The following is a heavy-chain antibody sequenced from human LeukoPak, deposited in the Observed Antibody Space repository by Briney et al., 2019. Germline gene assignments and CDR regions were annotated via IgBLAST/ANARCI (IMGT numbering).Heavy chain of an antibody. Sequence: ASVKVSCKASGYSFTSYGSSGVRQAPGQGLGWMGWISAYNGNTNYAQKLQGRVTMTTDTSTSTAYMELRSLRSDDTAVYYCARATRSIAARKGFDPWGQGTLVTVSS. CDR2: ISAYNGNT. J-gene: IGHJ5*02. CDR3: ARATRSIAARKGFDP. D-gene: IGHD6-6*01. CDR1: GYSFTSYG. V-gene: IGHV1-18*01.